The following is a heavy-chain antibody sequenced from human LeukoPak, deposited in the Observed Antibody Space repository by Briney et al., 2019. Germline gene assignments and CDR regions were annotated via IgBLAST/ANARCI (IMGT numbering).Heavy chain of an antibody. V-gene: IGHV3-23*01. CDR2: ISGSGGST. J-gene: IGHJ4*02. CDR1: GFTFSSYA. CDR3: AKDRRGSGSYYRGGPFDY. Sequence: TGGSLRLSCAASGFTFSSYAMSWVRQAPGKGLEWVSAISGSGGSTYYADSVKGRFTISRDNSKSTLYLQMNSLRAEDTAVYYCAKDRRGSGSYYRGGPFDYWGQGTLVTVSS. D-gene: IGHD3-10*01.